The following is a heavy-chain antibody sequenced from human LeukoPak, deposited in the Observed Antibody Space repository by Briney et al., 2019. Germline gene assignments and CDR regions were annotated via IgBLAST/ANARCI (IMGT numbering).Heavy chain of an antibody. D-gene: IGHD5-24*01. CDR3: ASARWDY. V-gene: IGHV4-4*02. CDR2: IYHSGST. J-gene: IGHJ4*02. Sequence: SETLSLTCGVSGGSIITNHWWSWVRPPPGKGLEWIGEIYHSGSTNYNPSLMSRVTISVDKSRNQFSLNLISVTAADTAVYYCASARWDYWGQGTLVTVSS. CDR1: GGSIITNHW.